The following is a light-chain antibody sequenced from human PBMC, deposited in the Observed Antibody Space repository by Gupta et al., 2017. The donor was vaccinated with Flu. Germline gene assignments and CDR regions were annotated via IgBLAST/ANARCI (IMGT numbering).Light chain of an antibody. J-gene: IGLJ2*01. CDR2: DDV. V-gene: IGLV3-21*02. CDR1: TMGGKS. Sequence: SYVLPQPPSLSVAPGPTAKISCAGNTMGGKSVHWHQQKPGQAPVLVVYDDVDRPSGVPERFSGSNSGDTATLTIARVEGGDEADYYCQVWDSTSNHVVFGGGTKLTVL. CDR3: QVWDSTSNHVV.